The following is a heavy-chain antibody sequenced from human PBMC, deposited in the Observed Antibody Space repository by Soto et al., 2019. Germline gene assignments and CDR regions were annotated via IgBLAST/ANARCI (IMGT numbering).Heavy chain of an antibody. Sequence: KLLESGGGLVQPGGSLRLSCAASGLTFSSYAMSWVRQAPGKGLECVSSISGSGGSTYYADSVRGRFTISRDNSKNTLYLQMNSLRAEDTAVYYCAKDLTMWFGELLPNYYYMDVWGKGTTVTVSS. J-gene: IGHJ6*03. D-gene: IGHD3-10*01. CDR2: ISGSGGST. CDR3: AKDLTMWFGELLPNYYYMDV. CDR1: GLTFSSYA. V-gene: IGHV3-23*01.